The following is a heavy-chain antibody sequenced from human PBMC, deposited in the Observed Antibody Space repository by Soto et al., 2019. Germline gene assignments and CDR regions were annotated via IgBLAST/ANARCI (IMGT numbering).Heavy chain of an antibody. D-gene: IGHD2-8*01. V-gene: IGHV3-23*01. Sequence: PGGSLRLSCAASGFTFSSYAMSWVHQAPGKGLEWVSAISGSGDRTYYADSVKGRFTISRDNSKSTLYLQMNSLRADDTAVYYCANWVEGTMVYFDYWGQGTLVTVSS. CDR3: ANWVEGTMVYFDY. CDR2: ISGSGDRT. CDR1: GFTFSSYA. J-gene: IGHJ4*02.